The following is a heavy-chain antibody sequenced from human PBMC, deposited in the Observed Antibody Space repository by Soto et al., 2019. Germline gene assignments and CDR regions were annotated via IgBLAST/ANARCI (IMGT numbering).Heavy chain of an antibody. V-gene: IGHV3-30*18. Sequence: QVQLVESGGGVVQPGRSLRLSCAASGFTFSSHGMHWVRQAPGKGLEWVAVISYDGSNKYYADSVKGRFTISRDNSKNTLYLQMNSLRAEDTAVYYCAKDRDSSGWDYFDYWGQGTLVTVSS. D-gene: IGHD6-19*01. CDR3: AKDRDSSGWDYFDY. CDR2: ISYDGSNK. CDR1: GFTFSSHG. J-gene: IGHJ4*02.